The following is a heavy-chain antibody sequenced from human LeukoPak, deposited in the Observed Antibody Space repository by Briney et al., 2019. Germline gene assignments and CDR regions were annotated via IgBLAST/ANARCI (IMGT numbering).Heavy chain of an antibody. Sequence: SETLSLTCAVYGGSFSGYYWSWIRQPPGKGLEWIGEINHSGSTNYNPSLKSRVTISVDTSKNQFSLKLSSVTAADTAVYYCARGRSIAVAARTPRYLDYWGQGTLVTVSS. CDR3: ARGRSIAVAARTPRYLDY. CDR1: GGSFSGYY. D-gene: IGHD6-19*01. J-gene: IGHJ4*02. V-gene: IGHV4-34*01. CDR2: INHSGST.